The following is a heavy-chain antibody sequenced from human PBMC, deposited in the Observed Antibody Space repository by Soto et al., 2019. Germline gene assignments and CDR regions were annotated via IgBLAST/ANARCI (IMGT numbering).Heavy chain of an antibody. CDR3: AKDGPYSSSWFDP. Sequence: EVQLLESGGGLVQPGGSLRLSCAASGFTFSSYATSWVRQAPGKGLEWVSAISGSGGSTYYADSVKGRFTISRKNSKNTLYLQINSLRAEDTAVYYCAKDGPYSSSWFDPWGQGTLVTVSS. V-gene: IGHV3-23*01. CDR1: GFTFSSYA. D-gene: IGHD6-13*01. CDR2: ISGSGGST. J-gene: IGHJ5*02.